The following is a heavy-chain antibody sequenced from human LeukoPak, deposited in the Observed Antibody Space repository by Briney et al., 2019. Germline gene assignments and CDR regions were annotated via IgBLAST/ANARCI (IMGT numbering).Heavy chain of an antibody. CDR3: AKWGDYDILTGYYGPDY. J-gene: IGHJ4*02. Sequence: GGSLRLSCVASGFTFTNYAMSWVRQAPGKGLEWVSAITGSDGSSYYADSVKGRFTISRDNSKNTLYLQVNSLRAEDTAVYYCAKWGDYDILTGYYGPDYWGQGTLVTVSS. CDR2: ITGSDGSS. CDR1: GFTFTNYA. D-gene: IGHD3-9*01. V-gene: IGHV3-23*01.